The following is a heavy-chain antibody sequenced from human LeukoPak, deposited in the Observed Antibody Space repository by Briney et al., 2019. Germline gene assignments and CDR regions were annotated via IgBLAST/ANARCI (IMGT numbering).Heavy chain of an antibody. CDR3: AKGQRGSGPGRRASFDY. J-gene: IGHJ4*01. CDR2: ISWNSGSI. V-gene: IGHV3-9*03. D-gene: IGHD3-10*01. CDR1: GFTFDDYA. Sequence: LSGRSLRLSCAASGFTFDDYAMHWVRQAPGKGLEWVSGISWNSGSIGYADSVKGRFTISRDNAKNSLYLQMNSLRAEDMALYYCAKGQRGSGPGRRASFDYWGQEPWSPSPQ.